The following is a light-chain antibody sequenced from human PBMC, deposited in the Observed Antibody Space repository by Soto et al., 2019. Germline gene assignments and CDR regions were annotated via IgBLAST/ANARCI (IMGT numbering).Light chain of an antibody. Sequence: RMLTQSPATLSVSPLERATLSCRSSLPVSKNLAWHQQKPGQAPRLLIYDVSTRATGTPARFSGSGSETEFTLTINSLQSEDFEVYYCQQYNDWTGKFGQGTXVEIK. CDR1: LPVSKN. CDR3: QQYNDWTGK. CDR2: DVS. J-gene: IGKJ1*01. V-gene: IGKV3D-15*01.